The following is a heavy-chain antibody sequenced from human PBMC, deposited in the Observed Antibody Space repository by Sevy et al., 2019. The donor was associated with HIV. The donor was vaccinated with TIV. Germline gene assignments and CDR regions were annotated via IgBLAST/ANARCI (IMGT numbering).Heavy chain of an antibody. CDR3: ARHGVMGSY. Sequence: GESLKISCAASGFTFSSYWMSWVRQAPGKGLEWVANIKQDGSEKNYVDSVKGRFTISRDNAKNSLYLQMNSLRADDTAVYYCARHGVMGSYRGQGTLVTVSS. CDR1: GFTFSSYW. V-gene: IGHV3-7*01. D-gene: IGHD3-16*01. CDR2: IKQDGSEK. J-gene: IGHJ4*02.